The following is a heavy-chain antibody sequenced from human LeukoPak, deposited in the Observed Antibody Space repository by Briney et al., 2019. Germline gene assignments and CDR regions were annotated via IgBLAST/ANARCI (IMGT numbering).Heavy chain of an antibody. CDR2: INTNTGNP. V-gene: IGHV7-4-1*02. CDR1: GYTCTSYA. D-gene: IGHD1-26*01. Sequence: ASVKVSGKASGYTCTSYAMNWVRQAPGQGLEWMGWINTNTGNPTYAQGFTGRFVFSLDTSVSTAYLQFSSLKAEDTAVYYCARGRGATTFNYYYMDVWGKGTTVTVSS. J-gene: IGHJ6*03. CDR3: ARGRGATTFNYYYMDV.